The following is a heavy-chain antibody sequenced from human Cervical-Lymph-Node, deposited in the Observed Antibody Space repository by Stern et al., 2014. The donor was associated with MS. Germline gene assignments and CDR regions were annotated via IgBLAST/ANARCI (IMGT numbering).Heavy chain of an antibody. CDR3: ARGETPIPSYGMDV. Sequence: QVQLVQSGAEVKKPGSSVKVSCKASGGSFNGYAISWVRQAPGQGLEWLGGIIRSFGTANYAQKFQGRVAITADRSTSTAYMELTSLRSEDTAVYYCARGETPIPSYGMDVWGQGTTVTVSS. CDR2: IIRSFGTA. V-gene: IGHV1-69*06. J-gene: IGHJ6*02. CDR1: GGSFNGYA. D-gene: IGHD1-26*01.